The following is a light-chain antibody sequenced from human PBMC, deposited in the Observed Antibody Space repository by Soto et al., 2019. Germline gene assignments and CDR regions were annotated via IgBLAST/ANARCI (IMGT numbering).Light chain of an antibody. CDR3: QSADSSGAYVV. CDR1: ALPNQY. CDR2: RYN. V-gene: IGLV3-25*03. J-gene: IGLJ2*01. Sequence: SYELTQPPSVSVSPGQTARITCSGDALPNQYAFWYQQKPGQAPVMVIYRYNERPSGIPERFSGSRSGTTVTLTISGVQAEDEADYYCQSADSSGAYVVFGGGTKVTVL.